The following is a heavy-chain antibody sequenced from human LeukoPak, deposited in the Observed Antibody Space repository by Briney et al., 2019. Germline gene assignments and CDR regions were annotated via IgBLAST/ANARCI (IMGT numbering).Heavy chain of an antibody. CDR1: GFTFSSYS. CDR2: ISSSSSTI. Sequence: GGSLRLSCAASGFTFSSYSMNWVRQAPGKGLEWVSYISSSSSTIYYADSVKGRFTISRDNAKNSLYLQMNSLRAEDTAVYYCARTGIAVAGLFDYWGQGTLVTVSS. J-gene: IGHJ4*02. V-gene: IGHV3-48*01. CDR3: ARTGIAVAGLFDY. D-gene: IGHD6-19*01.